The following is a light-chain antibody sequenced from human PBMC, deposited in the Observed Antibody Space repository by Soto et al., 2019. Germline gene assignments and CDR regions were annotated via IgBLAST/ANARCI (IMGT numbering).Light chain of an antibody. CDR2: SGY. V-gene: IGKV3-11*01. CDR3: QQRYSWLRV. Sequence: FVVTQSPDTLSLSPGERATLSCRASPSVSSSVAWYQHKPSQSPRLVIYSGYKRATGIPARFSGSGSGTDFTLTISGLEVDDFAIYYCQQRYSWLRVFGQGTKVEVK. J-gene: IGKJ1*01. CDR1: PSVSSS.